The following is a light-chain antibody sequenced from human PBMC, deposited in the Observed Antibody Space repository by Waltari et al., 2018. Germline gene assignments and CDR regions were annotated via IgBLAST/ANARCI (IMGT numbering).Light chain of an antibody. CDR2: DAS. V-gene: IGKV1-33*01. CDR1: QDIYIF. Sequence: IQMTQSPSSLSASVGDRVTITCQASQDIYIFLNWYQQKPGKAPNLLIYDASILGVGVPSRFSGGGSGTHFTLTISSLQPEDFATYYCQQYDTRLAFTFGQGTKVEI. CDR3: QQYDTRLAFT. J-gene: IGKJ2*01.